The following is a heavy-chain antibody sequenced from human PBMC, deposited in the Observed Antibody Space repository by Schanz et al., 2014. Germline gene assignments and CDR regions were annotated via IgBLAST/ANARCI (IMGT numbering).Heavy chain of an antibody. CDR1: GFTFSTYY. Sequence: EVQLVESGGGLVKPGGSLRLSCAASGFTFSTYYMNWVRQAPGKGLEWVSNISPTGSSTYYADSVKARFTISRDNSKNSVSLQMDSLRPEDTAVYFCAKDLHSNSGNYYSYYVDTWGQGTLVTVSS. CDR3: AKDLHSNSGNYYSYYVDT. V-gene: IGHV3-21*02. CDR2: ISPTGSST. D-gene: IGHD3-10*01. J-gene: IGHJ4*02.